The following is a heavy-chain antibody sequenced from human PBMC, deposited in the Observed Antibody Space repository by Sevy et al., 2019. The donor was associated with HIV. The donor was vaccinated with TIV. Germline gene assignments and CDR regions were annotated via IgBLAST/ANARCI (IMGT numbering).Heavy chain of an antibody. CDR1: GFTFSNAW. D-gene: IGHD3-16*02. J-gene: IGHJ4*02. V-gene: IGHV3-15*01. Sequence: GGSLRLSCAASGFTFSNAWMSWVRQAPGKGLEWVGRIKSKTDGGTTDYAAPVKGRLTISRDDSKNTLYLQMNSLKTEDTAVYYCTTTRGSIYDYVWGSYRTYYFDYWGQGTLVTVSS. CDR2: IKSKTDGGTT. CDR3: TTTRGSIYDYVWGSYRTYYFDY.